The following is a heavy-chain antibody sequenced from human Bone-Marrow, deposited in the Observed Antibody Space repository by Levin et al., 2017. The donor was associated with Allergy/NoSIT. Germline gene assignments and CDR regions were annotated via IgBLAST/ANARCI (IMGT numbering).Heavy chain of an antibody. CDR3: ARSNGGTTPIYYYYPMDV. CDR2: VFQSGTA. Sequence: SETLSLTCAVSGGSISSYYWSWIRQPPGKGLEWIGYVFQSGTANYNPSLESRVTISVDALQNHFSLNLSSVTEADWAVYYCARSNGGTTPIYYYYPMDVWGQGTTVIVSS. CDR1: GGSISSYY. J-gene: IGHJ6*02. V-gene: IGHV4-59*01. D-gene: IGHD4-23*01.